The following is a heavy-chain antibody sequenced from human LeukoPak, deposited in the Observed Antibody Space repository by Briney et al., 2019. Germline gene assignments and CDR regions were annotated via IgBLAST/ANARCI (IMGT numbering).Heavy chain of an antibody. CDR3: ARDSDCSSTSCYDLDY. Sequence: GGSLRLSCAASGFTFSSYSMNWVRQAPGKGLEWVSYISSSSSTIYYADSVKGRFTISRDNAKNSLYLQMNSLRDEDTAVYYCARDSDCSSTSCYDLDYWGQGTLVAVSS. CDR1: GFTFSSYS. CDR2: ISSSSSTI. D-gene: IGHD2-2*01. J-gene: IGHJ4*02. V-gene: IGHV3-48*02.